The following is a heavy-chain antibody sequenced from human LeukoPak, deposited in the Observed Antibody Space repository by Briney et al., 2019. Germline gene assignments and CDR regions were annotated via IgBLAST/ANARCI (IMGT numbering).Heavy chain of an antibody. CDR1: GASVSTSKVY. D-gene: IGHD5-24*01. V-gene: IGHV4-39*02. CDR3: ARLAGLGRSLQISH. J-gene: IGHJ1*01. Sequence: SETLSLTCSVSGASVSTSKVYWGWLRQPPGKGLEWIGTVYYGASTYYKPSLKSRVSISFDTTKNHFSLTLASVTAADTALYYCARLAGLGRSLQISHWGQGSLVTVSS. CDR2: VYYGAST.